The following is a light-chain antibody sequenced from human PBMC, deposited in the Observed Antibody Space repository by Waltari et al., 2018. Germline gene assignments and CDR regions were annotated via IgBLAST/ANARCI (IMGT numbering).Light chain of an antibody. V-gene: IGKV3-15*01. CDR3: QQYDNWLGT. CDR2: GAS. CDR1: QSIRSN. J-gene: IGKJ1*01. Sequence: EIVMTQSPATLSVFPGERATLSCRASQSIRSNLAWYQLKPGQAPRLLIYGASTRATGIPARFSRSGSGTPFTLTLSSLQSEDFAVYFWQQYDNWLGTFGQGTKVEIK.